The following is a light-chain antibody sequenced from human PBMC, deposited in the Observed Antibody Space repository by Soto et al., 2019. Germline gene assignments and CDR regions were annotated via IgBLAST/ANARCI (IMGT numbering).Light chain of an antibody. CDR3: QHYGSSPRT. J-gene: IGKJ2*01. CDR1: QSVSSSY. Sequence: EIVLTQSPGTLSLSPGERATLSCRASQSVSSSYLAWYQQKPGQAPRLLIYGASTMATGIPDRFSGSGSGTDFTLTISRLEPEDFAVYYCQHYGSSPRTFGQGTKLEIK. CDR2: GAS. V-gene: IGKV3-20*01.